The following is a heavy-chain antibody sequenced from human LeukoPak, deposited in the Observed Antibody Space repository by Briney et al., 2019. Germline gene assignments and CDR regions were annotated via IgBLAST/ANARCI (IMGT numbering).Heavy chain of an antibody. D-gene: IGHD3-9*01. CDR1: GGTFTGYY. CDR2: INPNSGGT. J-gene: IGHJ4*02. CDR3: ASRSGHYDILTGYYTLDY. V-gene: IGHV1-2*02. Sequence: ASVKVSCKASGGTFTGYYMHWVRQAPGQGLEWMGWINPNSGGTNYAQKFQGRVTMTRDTSISTAYMELSRLRSDDTAVYYCASRSGHYDILTGYYTLDYWGQGTLVTVSS.